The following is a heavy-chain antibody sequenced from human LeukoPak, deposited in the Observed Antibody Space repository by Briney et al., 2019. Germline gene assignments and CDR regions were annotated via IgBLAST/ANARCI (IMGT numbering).Heavy chain of an antibody. CDR1: GFTFSDYW. CDR2: IRQDGNEK. CDR3: ARRYFDY. Sequence: GGSLRLSCAASGFTFSDYWMQWVRQASGKGLEWVANIRQDGNEKYYVDSVRGRFTISRDNAKNSLYLQMNSLRAEDTAIYYCARRYFDYWGQGTLVTVSS. J-gene: IGHJ4*02. V-gene: IGHV3-7*03.